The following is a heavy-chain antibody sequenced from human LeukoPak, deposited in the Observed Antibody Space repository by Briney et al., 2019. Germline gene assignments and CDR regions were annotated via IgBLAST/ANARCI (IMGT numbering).Heavy chain of an antibody. J-gene: IGHJ6*02. D-gene: IGHD3-3*01. V-gene: IGHV4-30-4*02. CDR3: ARDTTLGDFWSGYTIYGMDV. CDR1: GGSISSGDYY. Sequence: SETLSLTCTVSGGSISSGDYYWSWIRQPPGKGLEWIGYIYYSGSTYYNPSLKSRVTISVDTSKNQFSLKLSSVTAADTAVYYCARDTTLGDFWSGYTIYGMDVWGQGTTVTVSS. CDR2: IYYSGST.